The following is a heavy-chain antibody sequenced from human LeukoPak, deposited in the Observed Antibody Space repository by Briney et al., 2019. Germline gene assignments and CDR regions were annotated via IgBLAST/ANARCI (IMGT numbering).Heavy chain of an antibody. J-gene: IGHJ4*02. CDR3: AGKAAAFYFDY. CDR1: GLAFSSYG. V-gene: IGHV3-30*02. Sequence: GGSLRLSCTASGLAFSSYGMHWARQAPGKGLEWAAFMQYDGSQIYYADSVKGRFTISRDNSKNALYLQMNSLRPEDTAVYYCAGKAAAFYFDYWGQGTLVSVSS. CDR2: MQYDGSQI. D-gene: IGHD6-13*01.